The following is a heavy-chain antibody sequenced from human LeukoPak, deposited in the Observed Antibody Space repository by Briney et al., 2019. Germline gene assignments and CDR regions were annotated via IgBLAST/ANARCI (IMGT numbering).Heavy chain of an antibody. V-gene: IGHV3-30*18. CDR2: ISYDGSNK. D-gene: IGHD6-19*01. Sequence: GGSLRLSCAASGFTFSSYGMHWVRQAPGKGLEWVAVISYDGSNKYYADSVKGRFTISRDNSKNTLYLQMNSLRAEDTAVYYCAKDFGGWCFAFDIWGQGTMVTVSS. CDR1: GFTFSSYG. J-gene: IGHJ3*02. CDR3: AKDFGGWCFAFDI.